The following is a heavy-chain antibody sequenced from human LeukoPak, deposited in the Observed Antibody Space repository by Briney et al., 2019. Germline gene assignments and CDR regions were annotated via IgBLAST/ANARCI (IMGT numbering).Heavy chain of an antibody. V-gene: IGHV4-59*01. CDR3: ARDRYGGDYYYYYMDV. D-gene: IGHD1-26*01. J-gene: IGHJ6*03. CDR2: IYYSGST. CDR1: GGSISSYY. Sequence: SETLSLTCTVSGGSISSYYWSWIRQPPGKGLEWMGYIYYSGSTNYNPSLKSRVTISVDTSKNQFSLKLSSVTAADTAVYCCARDRYGGDYYYYYMDVWGKGTTVTVSS.